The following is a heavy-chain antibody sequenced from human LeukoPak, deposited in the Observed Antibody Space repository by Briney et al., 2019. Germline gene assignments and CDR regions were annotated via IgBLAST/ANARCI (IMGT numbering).Heavy chain of an antibody. CDR2: ISSTGTTT. J-gene: IGHJ5*02. Sequence: GGSLRLSCAASGFTFSSYEMNWVRLAPGKGLEWVSYISSTGTTTHYADSVKGRFTISRDNAKKSLYLQMNSLRAEDTAVYYCARGEFALAWGQGTLVTVS. V-gene: IGHV3-48*03. CDR1: GFTFSSYE. CDR3: ARGEFALA.